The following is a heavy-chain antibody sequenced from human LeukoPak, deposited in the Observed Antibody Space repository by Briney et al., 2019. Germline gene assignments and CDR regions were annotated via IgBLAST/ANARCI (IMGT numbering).Heavy chain of an antibody. Sequence: PGGSLRLSCAASGFTFSDYYMSWIRQAPGKGLGWVSYIGSSGSFTNYADSVKGRFTISRDSTKNSLYLQMNSLRPEDTAVYYRARVGTIAAAGTYDYWGQGTLVAVSS. CDR3: ARVGTIAAAGTYDY. J-gene: IGHJ4*02. CDR1: GFTFSDYY. CDR2: IGSSGSFT. V-gene: IGHV3-11*05. D-gene: IGHD6-13*01.